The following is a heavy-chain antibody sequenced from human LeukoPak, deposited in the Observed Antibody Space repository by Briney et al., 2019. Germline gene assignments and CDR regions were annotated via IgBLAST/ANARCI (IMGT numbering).Heavy chain of an antibody. V-gene: IGHV1-2*04. D-gene: IGHD1-1*01. Sequence: ASVKVSCKASGYTFTGYYMHWVRQAPGQGLEWMGWINPNSGDTNYAQKFQGWVTMTRDTSISTAYMELSRLRSDDTAVYYCARGGNGGYYYGMDVWGKGTTVTVSS. CDR1: GYTFTGYY. CDR3: ARGGNGGYYYGMDV. J-gene: IGHJ6*04. CDR2: INPNSGDT.